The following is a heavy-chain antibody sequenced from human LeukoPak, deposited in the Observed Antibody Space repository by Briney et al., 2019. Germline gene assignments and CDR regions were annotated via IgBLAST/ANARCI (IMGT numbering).Heavy chain of an antibody. CDR3: AKDALPKALAFDAFDI. CDR2: ISGSGGST. CDR1: GFTFSSYA. D-gene: IGHD2-15*01. Sequence: GGSLRLSCAASGFTFSSYAMSWVRQAPGKGLEWVSAISGSGGSTYYADSVKGRFTISRDNSKNTLYLQMNSLRAEDMAVYYCAKDALPKALAFDAFDIWGQGTMVTVSS. J-gene: IGHJ3*02. V-gene: IGHV3-23*01.